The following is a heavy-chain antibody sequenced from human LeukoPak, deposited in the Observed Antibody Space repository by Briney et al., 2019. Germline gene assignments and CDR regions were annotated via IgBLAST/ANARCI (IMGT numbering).Heavy chain of an antibody. V-gene: IGHV4-4*07. D-gene: IGHD1-1*01. J-gene: IGHJ6*03. CDR3: ARGSNDYYMDV. CDR2: IYTSGST. CDR1: GGSISSYY. Sequence: SETLSLTCTVSGGSISSYYWSWIRQPAGKGLGWIGLIYTSGSTNYNPSLKSRVTMSVDTSKNQFSLKLNSVTAADTAVYYCARGSNDYYMDVWGKGTTVTVSS.